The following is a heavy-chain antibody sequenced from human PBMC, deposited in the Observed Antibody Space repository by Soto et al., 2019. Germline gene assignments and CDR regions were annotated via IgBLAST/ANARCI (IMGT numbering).Heavy chain of an antibody. Sequence: TSETLSLTCTVSGGSISGDYWSWIRQPPGKGLEWIGYIYYSGNTDYNPSLKSRVTISVDTSRNQFSLKLSSVTAADTAVYYCARDPFSSGYYYGSHDAFDIWGQGTMVTVSS. D-gene: IGHD3-22*01. CDR2: IYYSGNT. CDR1: GGSISGDY. J-gene: IGHJ3*02. CDR3: ARDPFSSGYYYGSHDAFDI. V-gene: IGHV4-59*01.